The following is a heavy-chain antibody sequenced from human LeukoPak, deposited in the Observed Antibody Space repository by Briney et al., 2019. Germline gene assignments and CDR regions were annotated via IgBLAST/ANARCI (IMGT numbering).Heavy chain of an antibody. V-gene: IGHV4-39*01. J-gene: IGHJ4*02. D-gene: IGHD1-26*01. CDR3: ARLYSGTTLDY. Sequence: SETLSLTCTVCGGSISSSSYYWGWIRQPPGKGLEWIGNIYYSGSTYYNPSLKSRVTISVDTSNNQFSLKMSSVTAADTAVYYCARLYSGTTLDYWGPGTLVTVSS. CDR1: GGSISSSSYY. CDR2: IYYSGST.